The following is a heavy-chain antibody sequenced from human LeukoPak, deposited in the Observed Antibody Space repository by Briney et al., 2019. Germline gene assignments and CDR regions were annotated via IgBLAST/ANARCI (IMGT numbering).Heavy chain of an antibody. CDR3: TKGLSVMVFGVAPPHQ. V-gene: IGHV3-74*03. Sequence: GGSLRLSCRVSGFTFTHYWMHWVRQAPGKALVWVARINGDGGSTMHADSVKGRFTISRDNSKDTLYLQMSSLRVEDTAVYYCTKGLSVMVFGVAPPHQWGQGTRVTVSS. CDR1: GFTFTHYW. J-gene: IGHJ1*01. D-gene: IGHD3/OR15-3a*01. CDR2: INGDGGST.